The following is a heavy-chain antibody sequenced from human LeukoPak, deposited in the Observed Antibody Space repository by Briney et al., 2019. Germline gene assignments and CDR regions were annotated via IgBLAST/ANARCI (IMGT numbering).Heavy chain of an antibody. D-gene: IGHD3-16*02. V-gene: IGHV4-39*07. Sequence: SETLSLTCTVSGGSISTSNYYWGWIRQPPGKGLEWIGNIFYSGSTYYGPSLKSRLTISVDTSKNQFSLKLSSVTAADTAVYYCARTYHDYVWGSYRSYNGGYFDYWGQGTLVTVSS. J-gene: IGHJ4*02. CDR2: IFYSGST. CDR1: GGSISTSNYY. CDR3: ARTYHDYVWGSYRSYNGGYFDY.